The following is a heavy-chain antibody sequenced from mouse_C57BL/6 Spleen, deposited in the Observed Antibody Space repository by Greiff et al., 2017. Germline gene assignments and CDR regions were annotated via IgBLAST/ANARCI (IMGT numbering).Heavy chain of an antibody. CDR2: ISSGGSYT. J-gene: IGHJ4*01. Sequence: EVMLVESGGDLVKPGGSLKLSCAASGFTFSSYGMSWVRQTPDKRLEWVATISSGGSYTYYPDSVKGRFTISRDNAKNTLYLQMSSLKSEDTAMYYCARSYGYDEAMDYWGQGTSVTVSS. V-gene: IGHV5-6*01. D-gene: IGHD2-2*01. CDR1: GFTFSSYG. CDR3: ARSYGYDEAMDY.